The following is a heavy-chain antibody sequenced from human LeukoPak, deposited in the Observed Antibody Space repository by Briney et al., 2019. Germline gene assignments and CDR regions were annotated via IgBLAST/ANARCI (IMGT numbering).Heavy chain of an antibody. CDR3: ANGDPGPADHPMNDYYYSLDV. Sequence: PGGSLRLSCAGSGFTFGTYGMHWVRQAPGKGLEWVAVISYDGNSKYYSGSAKGRFTISRDNSKNTLYLQMNSLRPEDTAVYYCANGDPGPADHPMNDYYYSLDVWGQGTTVTVSS. J-gene: IGHJ6*02. D-gene: IGHD2-2*01. V-gene: IGHV3-30*18. CDR2: ISYDGNSK. CDR1: GFTFGTYG.